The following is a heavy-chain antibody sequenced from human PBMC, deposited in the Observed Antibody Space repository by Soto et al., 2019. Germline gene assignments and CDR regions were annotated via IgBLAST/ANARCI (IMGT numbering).Heavy chain of an antibody. CDR2: INPSGGST. CDR1: GYTFTSYY. CDR3: ARDLSLFGYCYAPGYDY. Sequence: ASVKVSCKASGYTFTSYYMHWVRQAPGQGLEWMGIINPSGGSTSYAQKFQGRVTMTRDTSTSTVYMELSSLRSEDTGVYCCARDLSLFGYCYAPGYDYRRQGTPVTVS. D-gene: IGHD5-18*01. J-gene: IGHJ4*02. V-gene: IGHV1-46*01.